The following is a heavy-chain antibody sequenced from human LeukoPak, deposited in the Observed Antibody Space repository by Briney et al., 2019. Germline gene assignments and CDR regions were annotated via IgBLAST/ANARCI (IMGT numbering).Heavy chain of an antibody. V-gene: IGHV4-38-2*02. J-gene: IGHJ6*03. Sequence: SETLSLTCTVSGYSISSGYYWGWIRQPPGKGLEWIGLIYHSGSTYYNPSLKSRVTISVDTPKSQFSLKLSSVTAADTAVYYCARETSQKGAHYMDVWGKGTTITISS. D-gene: IGHD3-16*01. CDR3: ARETSQKGAHYMDV. CDR2: IYHSGST. CDR1: GYSISSGYY.